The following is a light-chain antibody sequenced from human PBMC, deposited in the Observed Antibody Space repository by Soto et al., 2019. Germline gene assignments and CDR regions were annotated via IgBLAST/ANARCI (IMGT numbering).Light chain of an antibody. J-gene: IGKJ3*01. CDR2: HAY. V-gene: IGKV1-5*01. CDR3: QQYYSPPNT. Sequence: DIQMTQSPATLAGSVGDRVTITCRARQTISSWLAWYQQKPGKAPKLLIFHAYNLESGVPSRFSGSGSGTEFTLTISSLPAEDVEVYYCQQYYSPPNTFGPGTKVDIK. CDR1: QTISSW.